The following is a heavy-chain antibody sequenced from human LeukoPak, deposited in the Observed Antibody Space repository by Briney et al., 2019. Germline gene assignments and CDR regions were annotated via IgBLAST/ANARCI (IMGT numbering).Heavy chain of an antibody. V-gene: IGHV1-2*02. D-gene: IGHD2-21*02. CDR2: INPNSGGT. J-gene: IGHJ4*02. CDR1: GYTFTGYY. CDR3: ATEAYCGGDCSLYYFDY. Sequence: ASVKVSCKASGYTFTGYYMHWVRQAPGQGLEWMGWINPNSGGTNYAQKFQGRVTTTRDTSISTAYMELSRLRSDDTAVYYCATEAYCGGDCSLYYFDYWGQGTLVTVSS.